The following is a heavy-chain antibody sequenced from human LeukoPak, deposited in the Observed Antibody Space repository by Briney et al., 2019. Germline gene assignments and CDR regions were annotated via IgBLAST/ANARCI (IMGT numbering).Heavy chain of an antibody. CDR2: TYYRYKLYN. D-gene: IGHD6-19*01. CDR3: ARVGYSSVWTPFAMDV. Sequence: SQTLSLTCALSGHIFSSNSAAWHWIRQSPSRGLEWLGRTYYRYKLYNDYAVSVKSRITINPDTSKNQFSLQLNSVTPEDTAVYYCARVGYSSVWTPFAMDVWGQGTTVTVSS. CDR1: GHIFSSNSAA. J-gene: IGHJ6*02. V-gene: IGHV6-1*01.